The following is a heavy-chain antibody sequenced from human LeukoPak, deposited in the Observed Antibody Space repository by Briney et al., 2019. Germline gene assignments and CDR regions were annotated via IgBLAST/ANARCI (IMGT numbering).Heavy chain of an antibody. CDR3: ARDVRSSLACVNFDY. Sequence: GGSQRLSCAASGFTFITYAMHWVRQAPGKGLEWVAVISYDGSNKYYADSVKGRFTISRDNSRNTLYLQMNSLGPEDTAVYYCARDVRSSLACVNFDYWGQGSLVTVSS. CDR1: GFTFITYA. V-gene: IGHV3-30*04. D-gene: IGHD6-6*01. CDR2: ISYDGSNK. J-gene: IGHJ4*02.